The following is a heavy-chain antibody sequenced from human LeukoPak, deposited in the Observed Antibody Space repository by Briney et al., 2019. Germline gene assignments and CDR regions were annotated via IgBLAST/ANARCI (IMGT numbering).Heavy chain of an antibody. J-gene: IGHJ4*02. CDR3: AIDPNWGTHS. D-gene: IGHD7-27*01. CDR1: GFTFSTYT. Sequence: GGSLRLSCAASGFTFSTYTMYWDRHPPGKRLEWVSIIGNNGGGIHHADSVRGRFTISRDNSKDALYLQMNSLRVEDTAVYYCAIDPNWGTHSWGQGVLVTVSS. CDR2: IGNNGGGI. V-gene: IGHV3-23*01.